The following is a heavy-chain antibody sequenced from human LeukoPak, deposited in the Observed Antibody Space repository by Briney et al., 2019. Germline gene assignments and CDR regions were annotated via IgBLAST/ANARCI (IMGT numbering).Heavy chain of an antibody. V-gene: IGHV3-23*01. J-gene: IGHJ4*02. CDR1: GFTFSSYA. CDR2: ISGSGGST. CDR3: AKVPSRYSSGWGVDY. Sequence: GGSLRLSCAASGFTFSSYAMSWVRQAPGKGLEWVSAISGSGGSTYYADSVKGRFTISRDNSKNTLYLQMNSLRAEDTAVYYCAKVPSRYSSGWGVDYWGQGTLVTVSS. D-gene: IGHD6-19*01.